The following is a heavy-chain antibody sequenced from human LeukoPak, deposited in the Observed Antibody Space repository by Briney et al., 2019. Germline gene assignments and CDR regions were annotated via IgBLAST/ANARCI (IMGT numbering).Heavy chain of an antibody. D-gene: IGHD3-22*01. V-gene: IGHV1-2*02. CDR3: ARDLPVVVIGENFDY. Sequence: ASVKVSCKASGYTFTGYYMHWVRQAPGQGLEWRGWINPNSGVTNYAQTLQGRVTMTRATSISTAYMELSRLRSDDTAVYYCARDLPVVVIGENFDYWGQGTLVTVSS. J-gene: IGHJ4*02. CDR2: INPNSGVT. CDR1: GYTFTGYY.